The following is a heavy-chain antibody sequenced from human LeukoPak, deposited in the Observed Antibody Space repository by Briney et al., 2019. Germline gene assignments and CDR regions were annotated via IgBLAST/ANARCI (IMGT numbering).Heavy chain of an antibody. CDR3: ARAGGSSSPYYYYYMDV. CDR1: GYSISSGYY. Sequence: PSETLCLTCAVAGYSISSGYYWAWIRQPPGRGLEWIANIYHTGNTYYNPSLNSRVTMSVDTSKNQFSLRLSSVTAADTAVYYCARAGGSSSPYYYYYMDVWGKGTTVTVSS. CDR2: IYHTGNT. J-gene: IGHJ6*03. V-gene: IGHV4-38-2*01. D-gene: IGHD6-6*01.